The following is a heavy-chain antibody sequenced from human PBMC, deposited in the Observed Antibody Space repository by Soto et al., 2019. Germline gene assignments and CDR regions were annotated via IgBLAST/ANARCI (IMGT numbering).Heavy chain of an antibody. CDR2: IYYSGST. Sequence: PSETLSLTCTVSGGSISSGDYYWSWIRQPPGKGLEWIGYIYYSGSTYYNPSLKSRVTISVDTSKNQFSLKLSSVTAADTAVYYCARIPEPVPYYFGYWGQGTLVTVSS. V-gene: IGHV4-30-4*01. CDR3: ARIPEPVPYYFGY. J-gene: IGHJ4*02. D-gene: IGHD4-17*01. CDR1: GGSISSGDYY.